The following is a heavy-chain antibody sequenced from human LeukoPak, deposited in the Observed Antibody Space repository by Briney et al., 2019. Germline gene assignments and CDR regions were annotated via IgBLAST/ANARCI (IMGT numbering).Heavy chain of an antibody. V-gene: IGHV1-69*05. J-gene: IGHJ6*03. Sequence: ASVKVSCKASGGTFSSYAISWVRQAPGQGLEWMGGIIPIFGTANYAQKFQGRVTITTDESTSTAYMELSSLRSEDTAVYYCARAVGYYDSSGYDYYYYYMDVWGQGTTVTVSS. CDR1: GGTFSSYA. D-gene: IGHD3-22*01. CDR2: IIPIFGTA. CDR3: ARAVGYYDSSGYDYYYYYMDV.